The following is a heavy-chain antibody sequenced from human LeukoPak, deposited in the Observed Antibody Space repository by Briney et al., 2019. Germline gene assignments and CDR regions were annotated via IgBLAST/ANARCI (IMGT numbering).Heavy chain of an antibody. CDR1: GFTFDDYA. D-gene: IGHD6-13*01. J-gene: IGHJ4*02. CDR2: ISWNSGSI. CDR3: AKDRHSSSWYYFDY. Sequence: GRSLRLSCAASGFTFDDYAMHWVRQAPGKGLEWVSGISWNSGSIGYADSVKGRFTISRDNAKNSLYLQMNSLRAEDMALYYCAKDRHSSSWYYFDYWGQGTLVTVSS. V-gene: IGHV3-9*03.